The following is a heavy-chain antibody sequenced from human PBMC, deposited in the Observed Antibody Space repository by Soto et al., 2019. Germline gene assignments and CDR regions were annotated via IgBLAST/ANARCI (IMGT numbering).Heavy chain of an antibody. V-gene: IGHV3-48*01. J-gene: IGHJ3*02. CDR2: ISSSSSTI. CDR1: GFTFSSYS. Sequence: GGSLRLSCAASGFTFSSYSMNWVRQAPGKGLEWVSYISSSSSTIYYADSVKGRFTISRDNAKNSLYLQMNSLRAEDTAVYYCARDSGHFRPDAFDIWGQGTMVTVSS. D-gene: IGHD1-26*01. CDR3: ARDSGHFRPDAFDI.